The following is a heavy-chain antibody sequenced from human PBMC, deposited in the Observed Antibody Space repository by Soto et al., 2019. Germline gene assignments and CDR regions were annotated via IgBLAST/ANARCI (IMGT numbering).Heavy chain of an antibody. D-gene: IGHD3-3*01. CDR3: TKGGSSGYFDPSSGYSTPDH. CDR1: GFIFKDFA. Sequence: EVQLFESGGGLVEPGESLRLSCAASGFIFKDFAMSWVRQAPGKGLEWVSTITTSDDITYSADSVRGRFTISRAKSANTLILQTNSLRGDDTATYYCTKGGSSGYFDPSSGYSTPDHWGQGTLVTVSS. CDR2: ITTSDDIT. V-gene: IGHV3-23*01. J-gene: IGHJ5*02.